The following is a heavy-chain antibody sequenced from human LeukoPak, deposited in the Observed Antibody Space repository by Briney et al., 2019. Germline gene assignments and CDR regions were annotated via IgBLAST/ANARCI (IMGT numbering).Heavy chain of an antibody. D-gene: IGHD6-13*01. J-gene: IGHJ6*02. CDR3: ARDRTVAAAGSNGYYYYGMDV. Sequence: ASVKVSCKASGYTFTSYYMHWVRQAPGQGLEWMGIINPSGGSTSYAQKFQGRVTMTRDTSTSTVYMELSSLRSEDTAVYYCARDRTVAAAGSNGYYYYGMDVWGQGTTVTVSS. V-gene: IGHV1-46*01. CDR2: INPSGGST. CDR1: GYTFTSYY.